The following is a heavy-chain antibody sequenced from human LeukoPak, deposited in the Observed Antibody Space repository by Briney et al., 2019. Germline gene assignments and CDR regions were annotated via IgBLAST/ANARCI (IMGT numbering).Heavy chain of an antibody. V-gene: IGHV3-30*02. J-gene: IGHJ4*02. Sequence: GGSLRLSCAASGFTLRGYGMHCVRQAPGKGLEWVAFIRYDGSDKSYADSVKGRFTISRDNSENTLYLQINSLRVEDTAVYYCAKVTPTTGYHLDSWGQGTLVTVSS. D-gene: IGHD1-1*01. CDR2: IRYDGSDK. CDR1: GFTLRGYG. CDR3: AKVTPTTGYHLDS.